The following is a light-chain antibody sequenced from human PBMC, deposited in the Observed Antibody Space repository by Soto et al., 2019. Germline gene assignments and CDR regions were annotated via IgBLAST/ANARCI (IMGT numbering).Light chain of an antibody. CDR3: VLYMGSGISYWV. CDR1: SGSVSTSYY. J-gene: IGLJ3*02. V-gene: IGLV8-61*01. CDR2: STN. Sequence: QTVVTQEPSFSVSPGRTVTLTCGLSSGSVSTSYYPSWYQQTPGQAPRTLIYSTNTRSSGVPDRFSGSILGNKAALTITGAQADDESDYYCVLYMGSGISYWVFGGGTKLTVL.